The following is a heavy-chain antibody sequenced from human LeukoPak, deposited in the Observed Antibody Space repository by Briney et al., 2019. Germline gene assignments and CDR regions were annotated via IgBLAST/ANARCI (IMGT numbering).Heavy chain of an antibody. CDR2: ILYDGSNI. D-gene: IGHD3-10*01. CDR1: GFTFSSYG. V-gene: IGHV3-30*02. CDR3: AKELSWFDP. J-gene: IGHJ5*02. Sequence: GGSLRLSCAASGFTFSSYGMHWVRQAPGKGLEWVAFILYDGSNIYYGYYVRGGVTVCRYSSKNTLYLQMNSLRAEDTAVYYCAKELSWFDPWGQGTLVTVSS.